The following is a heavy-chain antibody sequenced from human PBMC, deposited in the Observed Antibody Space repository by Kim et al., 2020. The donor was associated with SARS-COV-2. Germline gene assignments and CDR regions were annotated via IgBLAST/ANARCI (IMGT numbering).Heavy chain of an antibody. V-gene: IGHV3-23*01. J-gene: IGHJ4*02. Sequence: ADSVKGRFTISRDNSKTTRYLKMNSLGAEDTAVYYCAKDPAIVGATTGDYWGQGTLVTVSS. D-gene: IGHD1-26*01. CDR3: AKDPAIVGATTGDY.